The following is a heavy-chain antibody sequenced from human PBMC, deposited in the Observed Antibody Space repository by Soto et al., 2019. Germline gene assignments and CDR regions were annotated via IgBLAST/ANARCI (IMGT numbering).Heavy chain of an antibody. CDR3: ARQVRAGLDAFDI. CDR2: IYPGDSDT. CDR1: GCRLTKYW. Sequence: PVESLMIPCSGFGCRLTKYWIGWVRQMPGKGLEWMGMIYPGDSDTRYSPSFQGQVTISADKSISTAYLQWNSLKASDTAIYYCARQVRAGLDAFDIWGQGTMVTVSS. J-gene: IGHJ3*02. V-gene: IGHV5-51*01. D-gene: IGHD3-10*01.